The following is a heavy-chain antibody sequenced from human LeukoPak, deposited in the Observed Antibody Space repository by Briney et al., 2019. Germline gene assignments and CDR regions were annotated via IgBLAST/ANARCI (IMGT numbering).Heavy chain of an antibody. J-gene: IGHJ3*02. V-gene: IGHV3-33*06. CDR2: IWYDGSNK. D-gene: IGHD2-15*01. CDR3: AKDISSICSGGSCPGDAFDI. CDR1: GFTFSSYG. Sequence: GGSLRLPCAASGFTFSSYGMHWVRQAPGKGLEWVAVIWYDGSNKYYADSVKGRFTISRDNSKNTLYLRMNSLRAEDTAVYYCAKDISSICSGGSCPGDAFDIWGQGTMVTVSS.